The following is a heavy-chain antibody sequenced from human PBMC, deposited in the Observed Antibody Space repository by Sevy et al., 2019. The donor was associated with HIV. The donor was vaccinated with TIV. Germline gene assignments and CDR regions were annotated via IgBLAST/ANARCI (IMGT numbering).Heavy chain of an antibody. J-gene: IGHJ6*02. CDR2: IKQDGTAK. V-gene: IGHV3-7*01. CDR1: GFTFSSYW. D-gene: IGHD3-16*01. CDR3: AREGGEVRGFFYYYYGMDV. Sequence: GGSLRLSCAASGFTFSSYWMSWVRQAPGKGLEWVANIKQDGTAKYYVDSVKGRFSISRDNAKNSLYLQMNSLRAEDTAVYYCAREGGEVRGFFYYYYGMDVWGQGTTVTVSS.